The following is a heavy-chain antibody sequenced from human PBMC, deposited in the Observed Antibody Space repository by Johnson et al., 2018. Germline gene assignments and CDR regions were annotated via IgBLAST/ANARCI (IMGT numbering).Heavy chain of an antibody. Sequence: VQLVQSGGGLVQPGGSLRLSCAASGFTFSYNWMHWVRQAPGKGLVWVSRINSDGSSPNYADSVKGRFTISRDKAKNTLYLQMNSLRAEDTAVYYCARDLGYNAFDIWGQGTMVTVSS. CDR2: INSDGSSP. V-gene: IGHV3-74*01. D-gene: IGHD1-1*01. J-gene: IGHJ3*02. CDR1: GFTFSYNW. CDR3: ARDLGYNAFDI.